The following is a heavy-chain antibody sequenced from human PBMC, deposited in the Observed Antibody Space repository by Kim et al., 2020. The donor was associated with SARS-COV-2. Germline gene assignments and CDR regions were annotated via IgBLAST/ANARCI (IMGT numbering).Heavy chain of an antibody. CDR1: GYTFTSYA. J-gene: IGHJ4*02. Sequence: ASVKVSCKASGYTFTSYAMHWVRQAPGQRLEWMGWINAGNGNTKYSQKFQGRVTITRDTSASTAYMELSSLRSEDTAVYYCARGAYSYGRNYYFDYWGQGTLVTVSS. D-gene: IGHD5-18*01. CDR2: INAGNGNT. CDR3: ARGAYSYGRNYYFDY. V-gene: IGHV1-3*01.